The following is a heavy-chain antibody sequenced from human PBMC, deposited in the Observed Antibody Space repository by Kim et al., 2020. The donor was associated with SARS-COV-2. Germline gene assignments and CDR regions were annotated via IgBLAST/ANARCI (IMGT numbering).Heavy chain of an antibody. J-gene: IGHJ4*02. D-gene: IGHD3-10*01. CDR2: ISSSRSTI. V-gene: IGHV3-48*02. Sequence: GGSLRLSCAASGFTFSSYSMNWVRQAPGKGLEWVSYISSSRSTIYYADSVKGRFTISRDNAKNSLYLQMNSLRDEDTAVYYCASGVLLWFGEFPYFDYWGQGTLVTVSS. CDR1: GFTFSSYS. CDR3: ASGVLLWFGEFPYFDY.